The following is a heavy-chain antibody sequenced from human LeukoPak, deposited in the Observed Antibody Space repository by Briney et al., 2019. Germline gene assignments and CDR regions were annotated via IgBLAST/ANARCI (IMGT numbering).Heavy chain of an antibody. CDR2: ISSSSSYI. Sequence: RTGGSLRLSCAASGFTFSSYSMNWVRQAPGRGLEWVSSISSSSSYIYYADSVKGRFTISRDNAKNSLYLQMNSLRAEDTAVYYCAREDVVVVPAAMGVYYYYMDVWGKGTTVTVSS. D-gene: IGHD2-2*01. V-gene: IGHV3-21*01. CDR3: AREDVVVVPAAMGVYYYYMDV. CDR1: GFTFSSYS. J-gene: IGHJ6*03.